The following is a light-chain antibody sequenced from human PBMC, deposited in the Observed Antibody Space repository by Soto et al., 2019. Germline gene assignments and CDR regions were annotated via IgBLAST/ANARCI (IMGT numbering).Light chain of an antibody. CDR1: QSVSSK. V-gene: IGKV3-15*01. Sequence: EILLTQSPATLSVSPGARATLSCRASQSVSSKLAWYQQKPGQAPRLLIFGASTRATGIPARFSGSGSGTEVTLTISSLQSEDFAVYYCQQYNNWPWTFGQGTKVEIK. CDR2: GAS. J-gene: IGKJ1*01. CDR3: QQYNNWPWT.